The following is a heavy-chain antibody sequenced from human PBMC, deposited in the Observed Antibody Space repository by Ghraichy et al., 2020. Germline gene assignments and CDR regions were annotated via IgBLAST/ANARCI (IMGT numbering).Heavy chain of an antibody. D-gene: IGHD2-2*01. CDR2: IYYSGST. CDR1: GGSISSYY. CDR3: ARDPPYCSSTSCHAFDI. Sequence: LRLSCTVSGGSISSYYWSWIRQPPGKGLEWIGYIYYSGSTNYNPSLKSRVTISVDTSKNQFSLKLSSVTAADTAVYYCARDPPYCSSTSCHAFDIWGQGTMVTVSS. J-gene: IGHJ3*02. V-gene: IGHV4-59*01.